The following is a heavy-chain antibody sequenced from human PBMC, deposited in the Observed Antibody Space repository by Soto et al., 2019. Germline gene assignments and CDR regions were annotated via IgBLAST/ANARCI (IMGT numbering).Heavy chain of an antibody. J-gene: IGHJ4*02. CDR1: GGSVSSGSYY. Sequence: SETLSLTCTVSGGSVSSGSYYWSWIRQPPGKGLEWIGYIYYSGSTNYNPSLKSRVTISVDTSKNQFSLKLSSVTAADTAVYYCARGLQTPTFDYWGQGTLVTVSS. V-gene: IGHV4-61*01. CDR3: ARGLQTPTFDY. CDR2: IYYSGST.